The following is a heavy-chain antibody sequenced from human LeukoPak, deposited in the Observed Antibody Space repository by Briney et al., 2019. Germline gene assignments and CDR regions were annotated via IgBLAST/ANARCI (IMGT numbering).Heavy chain of an antibody. J-gene: IGHJ3*02. V-gene: IGHV3-49*04. Sequence: GGSLRLSCTASGFTFGDYAMSWVRQAPGKGLEWVGFIRSKAYGGTTEYAASVKGRFTISRDDSKSIAYLQMNSLKTEDTAVYYCTRQTKGRYSSGWFDAFDIWGQGTMVTVSS. D-gene: IGHD6-19*01. CDR1: GFTFGDYA. CDR2: IRSKAYGGTT. CDR3: TRQTKGRYSSGWFDAFDI.